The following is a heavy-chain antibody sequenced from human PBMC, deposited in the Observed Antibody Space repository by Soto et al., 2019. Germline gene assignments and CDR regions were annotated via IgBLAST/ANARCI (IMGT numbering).Heavy chain of an antibody. CDR3: ARPYGSGSYSKGGYFDY. CDR2: IIPIFGTA. Sequence: QVQLVQSGAEVKKPGSSVKVSCKASGGTFSSYAISWVRQAPGQGLEWMGGIIPIFGTANYAQKFQGRVTITAAEPTITAYMELSSLRSEDTAVHYCARPYGSGSYSKGGYFDYWGQGTLVTVSS. V-gene: IGHV1-69*12. CDR1: GGTFSSYA. J-gene: IGHJ4*02. D-gene: IGHD3-10*01.